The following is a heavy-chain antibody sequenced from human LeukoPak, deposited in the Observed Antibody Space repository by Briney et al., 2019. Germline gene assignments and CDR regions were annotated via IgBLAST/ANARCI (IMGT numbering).Heavy chain of an antibody. J-gene: IGHJ4*02. Sequence: GGSLRLSCAASVFTFSNYAMSWVRQAPGKGLEWVSVISSSGRSTNYADSVKGRFTISRDNPKNTLYLQMNSLRAEDTAVYYCAKVGVPFDSWGQGTLVTVSS. D-gene: IGHD2-8*01. CDR1: VFTFSNYA. CDR3: AKVGVPFDS. CDR2: ISSSGRST. V-gene: IGHV3-23*01.